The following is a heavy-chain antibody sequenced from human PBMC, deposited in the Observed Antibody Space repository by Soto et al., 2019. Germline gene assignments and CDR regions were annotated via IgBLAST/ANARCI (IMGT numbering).Heavy chain of an antibody. CDR1: GFTFSDYY. J-gene: IGHJ4*02. Sequence: GGSLRLSCAASGFTFSDYYMSWIRQAPGKGLEWISYISTTSTYTNYADTVRGRITISRDNAKNSLYLQMNSLRADYAAVYYCARDQPGYSYGYGLGYWGQGTLVTVSS. CDR3: ARDQPGYSYGYGLGY. CDR2: ISTTSTYT. D-gene: IGHD5-18*01. V-gene: IGHV3-11*06.